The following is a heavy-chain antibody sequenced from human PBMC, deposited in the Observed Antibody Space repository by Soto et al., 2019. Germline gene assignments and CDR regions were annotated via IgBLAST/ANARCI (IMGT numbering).Heavy chain of an antibody. D-gene: IGHD6-19*01. J-gene: IGHJ4*02. CDR1: GFTFSTYL. CDR2: IKYDGSGT. V-gene: IGHV3-7*01. CDR3: ARYSSAWGL. Sequence: EEHLVESGGGLVQPGGSLRLSCAASGFTFSTYLMSWVRQAPGKGLEWVANIKYDGSGTYYVDSVKGRFTISRDNAKNSLYLQMNSLRGEDTAVYYCARYSSAWGLWGQGTLVTVSA.